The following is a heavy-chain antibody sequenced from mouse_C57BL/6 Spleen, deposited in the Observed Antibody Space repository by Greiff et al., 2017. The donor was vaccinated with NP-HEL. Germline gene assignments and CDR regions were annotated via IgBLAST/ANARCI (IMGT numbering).Heavy chain of an antibody. CDR1: GFTFSSYA. CDR3: ARAYDGHYAMDY. V-gene: IGHV5-4*03. Sequence: EVKLQESGGGLVKPGGSLKLSCAASGFTFSSYAMSWVRQTPEKRLEWVATISDGGSYTYYPDNVKGRFTISRDNAKNNLYLQMSHLKSEDTAMYYCARAYDGHYAMDYWGQGTSVTVSS. CDR2: ISDGGSYT. J-gene: IGHJ4*01. D-gene: IGHD2-3*01.